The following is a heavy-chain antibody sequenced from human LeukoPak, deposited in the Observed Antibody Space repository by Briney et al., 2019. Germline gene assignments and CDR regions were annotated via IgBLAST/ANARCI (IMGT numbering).Heavy chain of an antibody. Sequence: GGSLRLSCAASGFTFSSNWMHWVRQAPGKELMWVSQINSDGSSTNYADSVKGRFTISRDNAKNTLYLQMNSLRAEDTAVYYCARTEYCSPTSCKYASFWGQGTMVTVSS. V-gene: IGHV3-74*01. CDR3: ARTEYCSPTSCKYASF. CDR1: GFTFSSNW. D-gene: IGHD2-2*01. CDR2: INSDGSST. J-gene: IGHJ3*01.